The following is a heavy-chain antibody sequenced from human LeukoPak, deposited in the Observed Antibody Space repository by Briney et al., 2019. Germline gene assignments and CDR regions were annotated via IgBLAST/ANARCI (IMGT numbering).Heavy chain of an antibody. CDR2: INQDSSEK. D-gene: IGHD2-15*01. J-gene: IGHJ4*02. CDR1: GITFSNYW. Sequence: GGSLRLSCAASGITFSNYWMSWVRQAPGKGLEWVANINQDSSEKYYVDSVKGRFTISRDKAKNSLYLQLNTLRPEDTAVYYCVQGWRDNWGQGTLVTVSS. CDR3: VQGWRDN. V-gene: IGHV3-7*01.